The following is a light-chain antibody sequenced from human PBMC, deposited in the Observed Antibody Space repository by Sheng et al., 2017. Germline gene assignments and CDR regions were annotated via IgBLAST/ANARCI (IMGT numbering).Light chain of an antibody. J-gene: IGKJ1*01. CDR3: QQYNNWPRT. CDR1: QSISSS. V-gene: IGKV3-15*01. CDR2: GAS. Sequence: ETVLTQSPATLSLSPGERATLSCRASQSISSSYVAWYQQTPGQAPRLLIYGASSRATGIPARFSGSGSGTEFTLTISSLQSEDFAVYYCQQYNNWPRTFGQGTKVEIK.